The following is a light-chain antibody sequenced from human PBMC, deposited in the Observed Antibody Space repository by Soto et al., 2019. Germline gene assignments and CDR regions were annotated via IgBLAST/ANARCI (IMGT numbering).Light chain of an antibody. CDR3: CSYAGSGPLV. J-gene: IGLJ3*02. CDR1: SSDVGSYNL. V-gene: IGLV2-23*02. Sequence: QSVLTQPASVSGSPGQSITISCTGTSSDVGSYNLVSWYQQHPGKAPKLMIYEVSKRPSGVSNRFSGSKSGNTASLTISGLQGGDGGDYHCCSYAGSGPLVLGGGTNLTVL. CDR2: EVS.